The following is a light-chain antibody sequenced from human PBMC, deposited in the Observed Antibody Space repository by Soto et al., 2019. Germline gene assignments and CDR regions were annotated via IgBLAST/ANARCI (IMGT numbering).Light chain of an antibody. CDR3: SSYTSSSTPYV. CDR2: EVS. CDR1: SSDXGGYNY. V-gene: IGLV2-14*01. Sequence: QSALAQPASVSGSPGQSITISCTGTSSDXGGYNYVSWYQQHPGKAPKLMIYEVSNRPSGVSNRFSGSKSGNTASLTISGLQAEDEADYYCSSYTSSSTPYVFGTGTKVTVL. J-gene: IGLJ1*01.